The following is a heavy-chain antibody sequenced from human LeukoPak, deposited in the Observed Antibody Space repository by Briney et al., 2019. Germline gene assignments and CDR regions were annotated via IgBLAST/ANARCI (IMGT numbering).Heavy chain of an antibody. J-gene: IGHJ4*02. D-gene: IGHD1-26*01. CDR1: GYTFTGYY. V-gene: IGHV1-2*02. CDR2: INPNSGGT. CDR3: ATQRSSIVGATGLAGALLDY. Sequence: ASVKVSCKASGYTFTGYYMHWVRQAPGPGLEWMGWINPNSGGTNYAQKFQGRVNITRDTSISTAYMELRRLRSDDTAVYYCATQRSSIVGATGLAGALLDYWGQGTLSPSPQ.